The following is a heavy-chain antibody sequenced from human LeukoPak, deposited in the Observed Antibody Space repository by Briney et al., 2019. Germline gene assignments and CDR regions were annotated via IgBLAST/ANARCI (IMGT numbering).Heavy chain of an antibody. CDR2: IYYSGST. CDR1: GGSISSYY. Sequence: SETLSLTCTVSGGSISSYYWSWIRQPPGKGLEWIGYIYYSGSTNYNPSLKSRVTISVDTSKNQFSLKLSSVTAADTAVYHCAREDYYDFWSGELGRGMDVWGKGTTVTVSS. V-gene: IGHV4-59*01. D-gene: IGHD3-3*01. CDR3: AREDYYDFWSGELGRGMDV. J-gene: IGHJ6*03.